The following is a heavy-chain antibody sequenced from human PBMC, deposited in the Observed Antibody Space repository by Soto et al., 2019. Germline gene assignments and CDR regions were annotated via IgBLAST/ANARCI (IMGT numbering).Heavy chain of an antibody. J-gene: IGHJ3*02. CDR3: ARDGYYDILTGLGAFDI. Sequence: ASVKVSCKASGYTFTSYYMDWVRQAPGQGLEWMGIINPSGGSTSYAQKFQGRVTMTRDASTSTVYMELSSLRSEDTAVYYCARDGYYDILTGLGAFDIWGQGTMVTVSS. D-gene: IGHD3-9*01. CDR1: GYTFTSYY. V-gene: IGHV1-46*01. CDR2: INPSGGST.